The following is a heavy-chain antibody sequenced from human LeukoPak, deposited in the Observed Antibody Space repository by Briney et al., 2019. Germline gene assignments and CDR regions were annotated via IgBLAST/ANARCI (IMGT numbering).Heavy chain of an antibody. CDR3: AREAITTFGVVRTQTTFGPHRFDP. CDR2: VDIKDGET. CDR1: GYTLTELS. V-gene: IGHV1-24*01. Sequence: TSVNLSFNFSGYTLTELSMHWVRQAPAKGHEWMGGVDIKDGETINAQKFRGRVTMTRDMSTSTVYMELSSLRSEDTAVYYCAREAITTFGVVRTQTTFGPHRFDPWGQGTLVTVSS. D-gene: IGHD3-3*01. J-gene: IGHJ5*02.